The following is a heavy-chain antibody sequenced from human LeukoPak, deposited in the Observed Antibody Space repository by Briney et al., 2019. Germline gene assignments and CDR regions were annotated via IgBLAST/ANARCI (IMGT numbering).Heavy chain of an antibody. Sequence: SETLSLTCAVYGGSFSGYYWSWIRQPPGRGLEWIGEINHSGITNYNPSLKSRVTISVDTSRKQFSLKLSSVTAADTAVYYCARGGGITMVRGVGMDVWGQGITVTVSS. CDR2: INHSGIT. J-gene: IGHJ6*02. D-gene: IGHD3-10*01. CDR1: GGSFSGYY. V-gene: IGHV4-34*01. CDR3: ARGGGITMVRGVGMDV.